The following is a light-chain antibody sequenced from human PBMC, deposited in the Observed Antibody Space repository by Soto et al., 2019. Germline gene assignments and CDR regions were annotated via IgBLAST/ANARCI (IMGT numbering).Light chain of an antibody. Sequence: QSVLTQPRSVSGSPRQSVTISCTGTGSDVGHYNYVSWYQQNPGKAPKLMIHDVSKRPSGVPDRFSGSKSGNTASLTVSGLQAEDEADYYCSSCAGSNTLVFGTGTKVTV. CDR1: GSDVGHYNY. CDR2: DVS. CDR3: SSCAGSNTLV. J-gene: IGLJ1*01. V-gene: IGLV2-11*01.